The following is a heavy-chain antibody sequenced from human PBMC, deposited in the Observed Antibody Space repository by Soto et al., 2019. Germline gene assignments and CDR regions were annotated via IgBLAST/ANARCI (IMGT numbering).Heavy chain of an antibody. D-gene: IGHD3-22*01. CDR3: AKDATITMIVVYYFDY. Sequence: GGSLRLSCAASGFTFSSYGMHWVRQAPGKGLEWVAVIWYDGSNKYYADSVKGRFTISRDNSKNTLYLQMNSLRAEDTAVYYCAKDATITMIVVYYFDYWGQGTLVTVSS. CDR1: GFTFSSYG. J-gene: IGHJ4*02. V-gene: IGHV3-33*06. CDR2: IWYDGSNK.